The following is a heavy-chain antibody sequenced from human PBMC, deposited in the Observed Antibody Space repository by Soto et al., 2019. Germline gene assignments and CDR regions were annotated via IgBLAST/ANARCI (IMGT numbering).Heavy chain of an antibody. CDR2: IYWDDNK. D-gene: IGHD3-9*01. J-gene: IGHJ1*01. Sequence: QITLKESGPTLVKPTQTLTLTCTFSGFSLSTSGVGVGWIRQPPEKALEWLALIYWDDNKRYSPSLKSRLTITKDTSKSQVVLTMTIMDPVDTGTYYCAHTNYDILTGYYPRIYFHHWGQGTLVTVSS. CDR1: GFSLSTSGVG. CDR3: AHTNYDILTGYYPRIYFHH. V-gene: IGHV2-5*02.